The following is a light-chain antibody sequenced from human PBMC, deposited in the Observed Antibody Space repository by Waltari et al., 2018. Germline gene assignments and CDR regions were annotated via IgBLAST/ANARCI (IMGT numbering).Light chain of an antibody. CDR1: SSDVGTYND. CDR2: DVS. CDR3: CSYAGRYTWV. J-gene: IGLJ3*02. V-gene: IGLV2-11*01. Sequence: QSALTQPRSVSGSPGQSVTISCTGTSSDVGTYNDVSWYQQHQGKAPIFMVYDVSQRSSGAPDRFSGSKSGNTASLTISGPQAEDEADYYCCSYAGRYTWVFGGGTKVTVL.